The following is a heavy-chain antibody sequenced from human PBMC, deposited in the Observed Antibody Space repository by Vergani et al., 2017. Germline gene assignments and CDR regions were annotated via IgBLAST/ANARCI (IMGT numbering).Heavy chain of an antibody. CDR3: AVTYGFGGYYYYYGMDV. Sequence: VQLVESGGGVVQPGRSLRLSCAASGFTFSSYAMHWVRQAPGKGLEWVSSISSSSSYIYYADSVKGRFTISRDNAKNSLYLQMNSLRAEDTAVYYCAVTYGFGGYYYYYGMDVWGQGTTVTVSS. CDR2: ISSSSSYI. V-gene: IGHV3-21*01. D-gene: IGHD3-16*01. CDR1: GFTFSSYA. J-gene: IGHJ6*02.